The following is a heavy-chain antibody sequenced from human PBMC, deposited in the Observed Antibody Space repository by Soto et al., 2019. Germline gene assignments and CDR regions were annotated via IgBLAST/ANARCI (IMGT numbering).Heavy chain of an antibody. J-gene: IGHJ4*02. Sequence: PGESLKISCQASGYSFSNFWIAWVRQMPGEGLEWLGIIYPDDSDTRYSPSFLGQVTISADKSIKTTYLQWSSLKASDTAIYFCASSVLVTSMMNYFDLWGQGTLVTVSS. CDR1: GYSFSNFW. D-gene: IGHD2-8*02. CDR2: IYPDDSDT. V-gene: IGHV5-51*01. CDR3: ASSVLVTSMMNYFDL.